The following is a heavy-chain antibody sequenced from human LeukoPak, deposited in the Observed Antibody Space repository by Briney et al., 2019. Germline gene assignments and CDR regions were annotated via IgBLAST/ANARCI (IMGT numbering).Heavy chain of an antibody. D-gene: IGHD3-10*01. J-gene: IGHJ4*02. Sequence: PGGSLRLSCEASGFTFNTYSMNWARQAPGKGLEWVSSIDSSGGYMFYADSVKGRFIISRDNAKDSLYLQMNSLKTEDTAVYYCTRTEGNSYGSGSYYWGQGTLVTVSS. CDR1: GFTFNTYS. CDR2: IDSSGGYM. CDR3: TRTEGNSYGSGSYY. V-gene: IGHV3-21*03.